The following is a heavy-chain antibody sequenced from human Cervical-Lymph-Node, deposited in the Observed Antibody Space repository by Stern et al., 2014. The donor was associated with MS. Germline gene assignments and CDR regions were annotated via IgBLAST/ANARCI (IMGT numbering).Heavy chain of an antibody. D-gene: IGHD6-6*01. V-gene: IGHV1-69*01. Sequence: VQLVESEAEVKKPGSSVKVSCKASGGTFSSYAISWVRQAPGQGLEWMGGIIPILGTANYAQKFQGRVTITADESTSTAYMELSSLRSEDTAVYYCARVASSSVNWFDPWGQGTLVTVSS. CDR3: ARVASSSVNWFDP. J-gene: IGHJ5*02. CDR1: GGTFSSYA. CDR2: IIPILGTA.